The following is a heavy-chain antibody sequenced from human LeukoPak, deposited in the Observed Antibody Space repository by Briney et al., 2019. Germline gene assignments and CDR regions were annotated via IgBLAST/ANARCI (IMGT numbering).Heavy chain of an antibody. CDR2: ISYDGSNK. V-gene: IGHV3-30*18. CDR1: GFTFSSYG. Sequence: GRSLRLSCAASGFTFSSYGMHWVRQAPGKGLEWVADISYDGSNKYYADSVKGRFTISRDNSKNTLYLQMNSLRAEDTAVYYCAKEWGASATQMAGQFDYWGQGTLVTVSS. D-gene: IGHD2-15*01. CDR3: AKEWGASATQMAGQFDY. J-gene: IGHJ4*02.